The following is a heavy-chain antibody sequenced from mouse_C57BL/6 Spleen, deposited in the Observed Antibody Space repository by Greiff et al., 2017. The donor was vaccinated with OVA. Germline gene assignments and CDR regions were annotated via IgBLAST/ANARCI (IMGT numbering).Heavy chain of an antibody. D-gene: IGHD1-1*01. Sequence: EVMLVESGGDLVKPGGSLKLSCAASGFTFSSYGMSWVRQTPDKRLEWVATISSGGSYTYYPDSVKGRFTISRDNAKNTLYLQMSSLKSEDTAMYYCARLASYYYGSSYDDWYFDVWGTGTTVTVSS. CDR1: GFTFSSYG. V-gene: IGHV5-6*01. CDR2: ISSGGSYT. CDR3: ARLASYYYGSSYDDWYFDV. J-gene: IGHJ1*03.